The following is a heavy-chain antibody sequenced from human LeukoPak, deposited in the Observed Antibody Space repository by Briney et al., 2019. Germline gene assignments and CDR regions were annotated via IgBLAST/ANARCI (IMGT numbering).Heavy chain of an antibody. Sequence: GGSLRLSCAASGFTVSSNYMNWVRQVPGKGLEWVSVTYSGGVTDYADSVKGRFTISRDDSKNTVYLQMSSLRVEDTAVYFCARVHWGTTRYFDYWGQGTLVTVSS. CDR2: TYSGGVT. CDR3: ARVHWGTTRYFDY. CDR1: GFTVSSNY. V-gene: IGHV3-66*01. D-gene: IGHD1-1*01. J-gene: IGHJ4*02.